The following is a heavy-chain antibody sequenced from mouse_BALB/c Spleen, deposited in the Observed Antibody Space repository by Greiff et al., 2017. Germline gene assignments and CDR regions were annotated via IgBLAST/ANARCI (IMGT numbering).Heavy chain of an antibody. CDR2: IDPANGNT. V-gene: IGHV14-3*02. CDR1: GFNIKDTY. CDR3: AFYCGSSSAWFAY. D-gene: IGHD1-1*01. J-gene: IGHJ3*01. Sequence: EVQLQQSGAELVKPGASVKLSCTASGFNIKDTYMHWVKQRPEQGLEWIGRIDPANGNTKYDPKFQGKATITADTSSNTAYLQLSSLTSEDTAVYYCAFYCGSSSAWFAYWGQGTLVTVSA.